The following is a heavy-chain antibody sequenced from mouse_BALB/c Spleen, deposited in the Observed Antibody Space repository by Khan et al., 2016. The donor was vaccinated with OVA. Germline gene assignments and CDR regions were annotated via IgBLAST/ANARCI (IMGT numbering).Heavy chain of an antibody. CDR1: GYTFTNYG. Sequence: QIQLVQSGPELKKPGETVKISCKASGYTFTNYGMNWVKQAPGKGLKWMGWINTYTGEPTYADDFKGRFAFSLETSASTAYLQLNNLKYEDMAIYFCAEAYYSYYRYFDVWGAGTTVTVSS. CDR2: INTYTGEP. D-gene: IGHD2-12*01. CDR3: AEAYYSYYRYFDV. J-gene: IGHJ1*01. V-gene: IGHV9-1*02.